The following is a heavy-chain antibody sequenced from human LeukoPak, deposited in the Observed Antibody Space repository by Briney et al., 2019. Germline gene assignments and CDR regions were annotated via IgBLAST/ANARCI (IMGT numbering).Heavy chain of an antibody. D-gene: IGHD1/OR15-1a*01. J-gene: IGHJ4*02. CDR1: GFSLYSRGVG. CDR2: ISWDDDK. CDR3: AHRRPGHLTGWDNSYFDN. V-gene: IGHV2-5*02. Sequence: SGPTLVNPTQTLTLTCTFSGFSLYSRGVGVGWIRQPPGKALEWLAVISWDDDKRYNPSLRSRLTMSKDASKSQVFLVMSNMDPVDTATYYCAHRRPGHLTGWDNSYFDNWGPGTLVTVSS.